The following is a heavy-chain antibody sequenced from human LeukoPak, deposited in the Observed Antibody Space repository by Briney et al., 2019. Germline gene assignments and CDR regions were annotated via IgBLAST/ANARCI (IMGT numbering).Heavy chain of an antibody. CDR3: ATPNDAFNI. CDR1: GGSISNEDW. CDR2: IHHRGGT. J-gene: IGHJ3*02. V-gene: IGHV4-4*02. Sequence: SGTLSLTCAVSGGSISNEDWWSWVRQPPGKGLEWIGEIHHRGGTNYNPSLRSRVTISIDTSKNQFSLKLTSVTAADTAVYYCATPNDAFNIWGQGTMVTVSS.